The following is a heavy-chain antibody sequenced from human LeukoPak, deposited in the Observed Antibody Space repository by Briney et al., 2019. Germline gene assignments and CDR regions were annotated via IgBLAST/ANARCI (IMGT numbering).Heavy chain of an antibody. CDR3: AKDGPSYGMDV. Sequence: GASVKVSCKASGDTFTNYAFNWVRQAPGQGLEWMGWISGYNDNANYAQKFQGRVTMTTDTSTSTAYMELRSLRSDDTAVYYCAKDGPSYGMDVWGQGTTVTVS. J-gene: IGHJ6*02. CDR1: GDTFTNYA. V-gene: IGHV1-18*01. CDR2: ISGYNDNA. D-gene: IGHD4-17*01.